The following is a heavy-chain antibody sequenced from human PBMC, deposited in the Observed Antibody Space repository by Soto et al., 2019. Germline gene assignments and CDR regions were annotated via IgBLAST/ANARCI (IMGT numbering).Heavy chain of an antibody. CDR1: GYTFTTYY. J-gene: IGHJ4*02. CDR2: ISPNSGAT. CDR3: ASAAVTGTAGLDF. V-gene: IGHV1-2*02. D-gene: IGHD6-19*01. Sequence: ASVKVSCKASGYTFTTYYLHWVRQAPGQGLEWMGWISPNSGATNYAQKFQGRVTMTEDTSITTAYVELSRLTSDDTAVYYCASAAVTGTAGLDFWGQGTLVTVSS.